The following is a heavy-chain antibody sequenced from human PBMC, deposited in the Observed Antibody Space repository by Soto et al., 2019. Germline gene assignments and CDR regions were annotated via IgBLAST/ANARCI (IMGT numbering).Heavy chain of an antibody. D-gene: IGHD5-12*01. V-gene: IGHV3-33*01. CDR1: GFTFSSYD. J-gene: IGHJ4*02. CDR3: ARDLRGVATVTTPVAEGH. CDR2: IWYDGSNK. Sequence: QVQLVESGGGVVQPGRSLRLSCAASGFTFSSYDMHWVRKAPGKGLEWVAVIWYDGSNKYYADSVKGRFTISRDNSKNTLYLQMNSLRAEDTAVYHCARDLRGVATVTTPVAEGHWGQVTLITVSS.